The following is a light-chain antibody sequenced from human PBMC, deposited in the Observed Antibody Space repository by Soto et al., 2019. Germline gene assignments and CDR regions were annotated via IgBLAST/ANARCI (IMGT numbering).Light chain of an antibody. CDR1: SSDVGGYDQ. CDR3: SSYTGSGTF. CDR2: AVT. J-gene: IGLJ2*01. Sequence: QSVLTQPASVSGSPGQSIAISCTGTSSDVGGYDQVSWYQQHPGKAPKLMIYAVTTRPSGVSNRFSGSKSGNTASLTISGLQAEDEADYYCSSYTGSGTFFGGGTKRTV. V-gene: IGLV2-14*01.